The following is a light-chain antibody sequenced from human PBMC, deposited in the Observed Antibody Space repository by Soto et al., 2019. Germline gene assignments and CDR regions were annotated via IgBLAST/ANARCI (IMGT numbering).Light chain of an antibody. J-gene: IGKJ1*01. Sequence: DIVMTQSPLSLPVTPGEPASISCMSSQSLLQTNGYTYLDWYLQKPGQSPQLLIYLTSIRASGVPDRFSGSGSGTEFTLKISKVEAEDVGVYYCMQSLQTPPWTFGPGTKVDIK. CDR1: QSLLQTNGYTY. CDR3: MQSLQTPPWT. CDR2: LTS. V-gene: IGKV2-28*01.